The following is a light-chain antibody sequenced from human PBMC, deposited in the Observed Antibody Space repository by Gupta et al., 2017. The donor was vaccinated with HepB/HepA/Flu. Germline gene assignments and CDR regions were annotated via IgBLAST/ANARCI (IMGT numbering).Light chain of an antibody. Sequence: QSVLTQPPSVSAAPAQRVSISCSGSSSNIGGHYVSGYQQVPGTAPKLLIYEDDKRPSGIPDRFSASKSGTTATLDITGLQTGDEADYYCGTWDRSLSAGGFGGGTKLTVL. J-gene: IGLJ3*02. CDR1: SSNIGGHY. CDR3: GTWDRSLSAGG. CDR2: EDD. V-gene: IGLV1-51*02.